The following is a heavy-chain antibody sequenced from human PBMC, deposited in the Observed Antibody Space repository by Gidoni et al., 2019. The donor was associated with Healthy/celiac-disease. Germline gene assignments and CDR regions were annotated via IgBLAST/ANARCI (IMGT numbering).Heavy chain of an antibody. D-gene: IGHD5-18*01. CDR1: GYTFTSYD. CDR3: ARVIFSYGYRHYYYGMDV. V-gene: IGHV1-8*01. J-gene: IGHJ6*02. CDR2: MNPNSGNT. Sequence: QVQLVQSGAEVQKPGASVKVSCKASGYTFTSYDINWVRQATGQGLEWMGWMNPNSGNTGYAQKFQGRVTRTRNTSISTAYMELSSLRSEDTAVYYCARVIFSYGYRHYYYGMDVWGQGTTVTVSS.